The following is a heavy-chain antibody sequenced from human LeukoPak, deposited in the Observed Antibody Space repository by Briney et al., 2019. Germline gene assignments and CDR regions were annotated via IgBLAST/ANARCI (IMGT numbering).Heavy chain of an antibody. J-gene: IGHJ4*02. Sequence: SETLSLTCTVSGGSISSYYWSWIRQPPGKGLEGIGYIYYSGSTSYNPSLKRRGTISLDTSKNQFSLTLSSVTAADPAVYYCAKPAKTDYADYWGQGTLVTVSS. CDR2: IYYSGST. D-gene: IGHD1-14*01. CDR1: GGSISSYY. CDR3: AKPAKTDYADY. V-gene: IGHV4-59*13.